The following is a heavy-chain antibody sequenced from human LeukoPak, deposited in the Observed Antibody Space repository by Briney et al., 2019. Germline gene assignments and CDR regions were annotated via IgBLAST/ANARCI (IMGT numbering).Heavy chain of an antibody. J-gene: IGHJ4*02. CDR3: ARDGGQGAY. CDR1: GFTFSSYS. Sequence: GGSLRLSCAASGFTFSSYSMNWVRQAPGKGLEWVSSISSSSSYTYYADSVKGRFTISRDNAKNSLYLQMNSLRAEDTAVYYCARDGGQGAYWGQGTLVTVSS. D-gene: IGHD2-15*01. CDR2: ISSSSSYT. V-gene: IGHV3-21*01.